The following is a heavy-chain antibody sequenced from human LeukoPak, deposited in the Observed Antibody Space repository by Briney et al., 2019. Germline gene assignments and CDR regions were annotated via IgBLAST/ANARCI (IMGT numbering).Heavy chain of an antibody. Sequence: GGSLRLSCAASGFTFSSYEMNWVRQAPGKGLEWVSYISSSSSYIYYADSVKGRFTISRDNAKNSLYLQMNSLRAEDTAVYYCASPILTGYVPGYWGQGTLVTVSS. V-gene: IGHV3-21*05. D-gene: IGHD3-9*01. J-gene: IGHJ4*02. CDR3: ASPILTGYVPGY. CDR2: ISSSSSYI. CDR1: GFTFSSYE.